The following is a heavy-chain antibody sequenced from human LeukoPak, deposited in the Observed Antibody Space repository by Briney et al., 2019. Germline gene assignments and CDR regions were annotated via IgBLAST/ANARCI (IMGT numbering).Heavy chain of an antibody. CDR3: ARDPYSRSRSYGMDV. D-gene: IGHD6-13*01. V-gene: IGHV3-7*05. CDR1: GFTFGTYW. J-gene: IGHJ6*02. Sequence: GGSLRLSCTASGFTFGTYWMSWVRQTPEKGLEWVANIKEDGSEEVYVDSVKGRFTISRDNAKSSLYLQMNSLRTEDTAVYYCARDPYSRSRSYGMDVWGQGTTVTVSS. CDR2: IKEDGSEE.